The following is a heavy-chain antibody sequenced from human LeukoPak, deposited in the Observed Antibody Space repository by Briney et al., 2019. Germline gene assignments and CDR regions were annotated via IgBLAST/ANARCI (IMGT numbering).Heavy chain of an antibody. D-gene: IGHD3-3*01. CDR1: GGSISSGSYY. J-gene: IGHJ3*01. Sequence: PSETLSLTCTVSGGSISSGSYYWSWIRQPAGKGLEWIGRIYTSGSTNYNPSLKSRVTISVDTSKNQFSLKRSSVTAADTAVYYCARDPTIFGVASPWGQGTMVTVSS. V-gene: IGHV4-61*02. CDR2: IYTSGST. CDR3: ARDPTIFGVASP.